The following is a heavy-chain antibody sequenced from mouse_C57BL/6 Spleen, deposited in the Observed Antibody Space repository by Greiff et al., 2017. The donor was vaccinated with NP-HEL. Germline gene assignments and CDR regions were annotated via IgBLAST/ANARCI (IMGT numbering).Heavy chain of an antibody. CDR2: INPSNGGT. CDR3: ARRMITTLYYYAMDY. J-gene: IGHJ4*01. CDR1: GYTFTSYW. V-gene: IGHV1-53*01. Sequence: QVQLKQPGTELVKPGASVKLSCKASGYTFTSYWMHWVKQRPGQGLEWIGNINPSNGGTNYNEKFKSKATLTVDKSSSTAYMQLSSLTSEDSAVYYCARRMITTLYYYAMDYWGQGTSVTVSS. D-gene: IGHD2-4*01.